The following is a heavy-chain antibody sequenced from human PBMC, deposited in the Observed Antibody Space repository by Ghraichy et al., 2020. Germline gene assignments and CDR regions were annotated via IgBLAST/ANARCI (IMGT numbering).Heavy chain of an antibody. V-gene: IGHV3-53*05. CDR3: ASGIFRVVPLIF. D-gene: IGHD3-3*01. CDR2: IYSGGDT. J-gene: IGHJ4*02. Sequence: IYSGGDTYYADSVKGRFTISRDSSKNTLYLEMNRLRTEDTAVYFCASGIFRVVPLIFWGRGNLV.